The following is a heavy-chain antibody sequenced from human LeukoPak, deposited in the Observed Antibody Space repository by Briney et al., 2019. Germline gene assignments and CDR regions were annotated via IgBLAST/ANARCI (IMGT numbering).Heavy chain of an antibody. CDR3: ARLRVAESTGDAFDI. CDR2: IVYDVNNK. Sequence: GRSLRLSCAASGFTISNYNMYWVRQTPGKGLEWVGVIVYDVNNKYYADSVKGRFTISKDNSNKTLYLLMSSLRAEDAAVYYCARLRVAESTGDAFDIWGQGTMVTVSS. J-gene: IGHJ3*02. CDR1: GFTISNYN. V-gene: IGHV3-30-3*01. D-gene: IGHD2-8*02.